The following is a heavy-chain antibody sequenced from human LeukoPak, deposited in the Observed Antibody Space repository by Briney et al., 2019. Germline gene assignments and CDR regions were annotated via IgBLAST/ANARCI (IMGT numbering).Heavy chain of an antibody. CDR1: GGSFSGYY. D-gene: IGHD1-26*01. CDR2: IKSKANGETT. J-gene: IGHJ4*02. CDR3: TTDVPTALPQIDF. Sequence: ETLSLTCAVYGGSFSGYYWSWVRQPPGKGLEWVGRIKSKANGETTDYAAPVKGRFTISRDDSRDTLYLHMNSLKTEDTAVYYCTTDVPTALPQIDFWGQGILVTVSS. V-gene: IGHV3-15*01.